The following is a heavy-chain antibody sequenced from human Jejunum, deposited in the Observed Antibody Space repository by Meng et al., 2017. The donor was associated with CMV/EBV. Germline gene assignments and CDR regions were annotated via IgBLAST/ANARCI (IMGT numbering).Heavy chain of an antibody. CDR1: GDYIRSHY. J-gene: IGHJ4*02. D-gene: IGHD1-1*01. CDR3: ARGIGHASNNSHDY. Sequence: SGDYIRSHYWSWIRQPPGKGLEWMGYVYYSGSATYSPSLRSRITISVDTSKNQVSLNLRSVTAADTAMYFCARGIGHASNNSHDYWGQGTLVTVSS. CDR2: VYYSGSA. V-gene: IGHV4-59*11.